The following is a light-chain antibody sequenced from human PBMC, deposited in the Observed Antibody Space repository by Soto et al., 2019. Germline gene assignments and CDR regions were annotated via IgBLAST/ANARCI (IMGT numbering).Light chain of an antibody. J-gene: IGLJ1*01. CDR2: DVS. V-gene: IGLV2-14*01. CDR3: SSYTSSSTLGGYV. CDR1: SSDVGGYNY. Sequence: QSVLTQPASVSGSPGQSITISCTGTSSDVGGYNYVSWYQQHPGKAPKLMIYDVSNRPSGVSNRFAGSKSGNTASPTISGLQAEDEPEDYGSSYTSSSTLGGYVFGTGTKVTVL.